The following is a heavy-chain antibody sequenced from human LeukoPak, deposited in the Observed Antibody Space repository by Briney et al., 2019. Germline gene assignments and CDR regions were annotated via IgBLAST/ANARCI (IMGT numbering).Heavy chain of an antibody. Sequence: PGGSLRLSCAASGFTFSGSAMHWVRRASGKGLEWVGRIRSKANSYATAYAASVKGRFTISRDDSKNTAYLQMNSLKTEDTAVYYCTSFKFFGGFDYWGQGTLVTVSS. CDR3: TSFKFFGGFDY. D-gene: IGHD2-15*01. CDR2: IRSKANSYAT. V-gene: IGHV3-73*01. J-gene: IGHJ4*02. CDR1: GFTFSGSA.